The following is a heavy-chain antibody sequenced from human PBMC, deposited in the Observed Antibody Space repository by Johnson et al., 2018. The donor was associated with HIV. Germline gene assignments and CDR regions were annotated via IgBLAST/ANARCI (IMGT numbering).Heavy chain of an antibody. CDR1: GFTLSSYG. V-gene: IGHV3-30*02. D-gene: IGHD2-21*02. Sequence: QVQLVESGGGVVQPGGSLRLSCAASGFTLSSYGMHWVRQAPGKGLEWVALITYDGSHKYYEDPVKGRFTISRDNSKNTVWLKMNSLRAEDTAVYYCAKDKAVVTALYDAFDIWGQGTMVTVSS. CDR2: ITYDGSHK. J-gene: IGHJ3*02. CDR3: AKDKAVVTALYDAFDI.